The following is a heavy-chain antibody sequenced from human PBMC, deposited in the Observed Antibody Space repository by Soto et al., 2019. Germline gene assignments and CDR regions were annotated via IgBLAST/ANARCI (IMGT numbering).Heavy chain of an antibody. CDR3: ARAAAYFYHYYYAMDV. D-gene: IGHD6-13*01. CDR1: RFTFSSYA. CDR2: ISHDGSEK. V-gene: IGHV3-30-3*01. J-gene: IGHJ6*02. Sequence: QVQLVESGGGVVQPGKSLRLSCAASRFTFSSYAMDWVRQAPRKGLEWVAVISHDGSEKYYGDSVKGRFTISRDNPKNTVYLQMNSLRPEDTAVYYCARAAAYFYHYYYAMDVWGQGTAVTVSS.